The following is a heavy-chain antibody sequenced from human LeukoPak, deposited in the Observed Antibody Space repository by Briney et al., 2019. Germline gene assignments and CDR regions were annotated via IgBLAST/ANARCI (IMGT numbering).Heavy chain of an antibody. CDR2: IYPGDSDT. J-gene: IGHJ4*02. Sequence: GESLKISCKGSGYSFTTYWIGWVRQMPGKGLEWMGIIYPGDSDTRYSPSFQGQVTISADKSISTVYLQWSSLKASDTAMYYCAREPDSSGYSFDYWGQGTLVTVSS. CDR3: AREPDSSGYSFDY. D-gene: IGHD3-22*01. CDR1: GYSFTTYW. V-gene: IGHV5-51*01.